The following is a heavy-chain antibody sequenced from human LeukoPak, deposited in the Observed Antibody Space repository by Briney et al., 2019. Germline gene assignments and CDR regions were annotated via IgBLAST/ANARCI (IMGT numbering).Heavy chain of an antibody. CDR2: IYNSGGT. V-gene: IGHV4-59*01. D-gene: IGHD4-23*01. CDR1: GGSISSYY. J-gene: IGHJ5*02. CDR3: ARYRGNSNGGFDP. Sequence: PSETLSLTCTVSGGSISSYYWSWIRKPPGKGLEWVGNIYNSGGTNYNPSLKSRVTTSVDTSKNQFSLKLTSVTAADTAVYYCARYRGNSNGGFDPWGQGTLVTVSS.